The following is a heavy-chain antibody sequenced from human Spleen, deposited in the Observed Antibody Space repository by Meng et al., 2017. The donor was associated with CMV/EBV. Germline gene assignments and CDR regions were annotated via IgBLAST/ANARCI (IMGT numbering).Heavy chain of an antibody. V-gene: IGHV4-59*01. CDR1: GVSISSYY. CDR2: VYYSGST. CDR3: ARGYCDSSSCPFDP. D-gene: IGHD2-2*03. J-gene: IGHJ5*02. Sequence: SETLSLTCAVSGVSISSYYWSWIRQPPGKGLEWIGYVYYSGSTKYNPSLKSRVTISVDMSENQFSLQLSSVTAADTAVYYCARGYCDSSSCPFDPWGQGTLVTVSS.